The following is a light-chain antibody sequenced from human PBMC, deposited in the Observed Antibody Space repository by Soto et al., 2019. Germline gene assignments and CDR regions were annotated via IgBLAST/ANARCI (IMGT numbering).Light chain of an antibody. CDR3: QQNSSSPPT. CDR1: QSLSSRY. Sequence: EIVLTQSPGTLSLSPGDRATLSCRASQSLSSRYLAWYRQKPGQAPRLLIYDASNRATGIPDRFSGSGSGTDLTLTISRLEPGDFAVYYCQQNSSSPPTFGGGTKVEIK. CDR2: DAS. J-gene: IGKJ4*01. V-gene: IGKV3-20*01.